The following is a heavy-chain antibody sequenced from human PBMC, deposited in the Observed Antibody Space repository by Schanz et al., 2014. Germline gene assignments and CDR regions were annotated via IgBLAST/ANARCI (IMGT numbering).Heavy chain of an antibody. CDR2: INTGSGDT. J-gene: IGHJ4*02. CDR3: ARGICGYGANNYFDY. CDR1: EYSFTSYS. Sequence: QVHLVQSGAEVKRPGASVKVSCKASEYSFTSYSMHWVRQAPGQRREWMGWINTGSGDTKYSQNFQGRVTITRDTSASTAYMELSSLRSEDTAVYSCARGICGYGANNYFDYWGQGTLVTVSS. D-gene: IGHD5-12*01. V-gene: IGHV1-3*04.